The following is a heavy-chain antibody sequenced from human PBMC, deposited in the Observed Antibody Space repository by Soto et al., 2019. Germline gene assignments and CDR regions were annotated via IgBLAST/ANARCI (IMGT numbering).Heavy chain of an antibody. CDR2: MNQDGNEK. Sequence: EMQLVESGGGLVQPGGSLRLYCVASGFTFSSDWMSWVRQAPGKGLEWVANMNQDGNEKYYVDSVKGRFTISRDNAKNSLYLQMNSLRAEDTAVYYCARAYYHSTLGPWGQGTLVTVSS. J-gene: IGHJ1*01. CDR1: GFTFSSDW. D-gene: IGHD2-8*01. V-gene: IGHV3-7*04. CDR3: ARAYYHSTLGP.